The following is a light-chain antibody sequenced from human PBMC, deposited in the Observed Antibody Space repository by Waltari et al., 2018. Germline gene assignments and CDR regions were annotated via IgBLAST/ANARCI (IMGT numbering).Light chain of an antibody. CDR1: QSIARN. J-gene: IGKJ2*01. CDR2: GAS. Sequence: LMTQSPPTLSVSPGERATLSCRASQSIARNLAWYQQKPGQAPRPLIYGASTRATDVPDRFSGSGSGTEFSLTISSLQSEDFAVYYCQQYNNWRTFGQGTKLEIK. CDR3: QQYNNWRT. V-gene: IGKV3-15*01.